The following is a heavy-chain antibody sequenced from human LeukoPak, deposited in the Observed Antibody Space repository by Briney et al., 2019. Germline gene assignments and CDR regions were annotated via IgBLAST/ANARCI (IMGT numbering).Heavy chain of an antibody. CDR1: GYSISSGYY. CDR3: ARRHSSGWFYY. V-gene: IGHV4-38-2*01. D-gene: IGHD6-19*01. CDR2: IYHSGST. J-gene: IGHJ4*02. Sequence: PSETLSLTCAVSGYSISSGYYWGWIRQPPGKGLEWIGSIYHSGSTYYNPSLKSRGTISVDTSKNQFSLKVNSVTAADTAVYYCARRHSSGWFYYWGQGTLVTVSS.